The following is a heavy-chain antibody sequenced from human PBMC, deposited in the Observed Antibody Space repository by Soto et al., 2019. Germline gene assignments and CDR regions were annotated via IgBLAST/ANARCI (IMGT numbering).Heavy chain of an antibody. Sequence: VSQTPGKGLEWVSYISSSGSTIYYADSVKGRFTISRDNTKNSLYLQMNSLRAEDTAVYYCAREGSGSYSWAYWGQGTLVTVSS. CDR2: ISSSGSTI. J-gene: IGHJ4*02. V-gene: IGHV3-48*03. CDR3: AREGSGSYSWAY. D-gene: IGHD1-26*01.